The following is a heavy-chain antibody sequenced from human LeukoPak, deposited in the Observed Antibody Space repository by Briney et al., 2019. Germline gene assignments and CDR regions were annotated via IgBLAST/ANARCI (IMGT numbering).Heavy chain of an antibody. CDR2: ISSSSSYI. V-gene: IGHV3-21*01. CDR3: ARSPDLYGYFDY. CDR1: GFTFSSNG. D-gene: IGHD4-17*01. Sequence: GGSLRLSCAASGFTFSSNGMNWVRQAPGKGLEWVSSISSSSSYIYYADSLKGRFTISRDNAKNSLYLQMNSLRADDTAVYYCARSPDLYGYFDYWGQGTLVTVSS. J-gene: IGHJ4*02.